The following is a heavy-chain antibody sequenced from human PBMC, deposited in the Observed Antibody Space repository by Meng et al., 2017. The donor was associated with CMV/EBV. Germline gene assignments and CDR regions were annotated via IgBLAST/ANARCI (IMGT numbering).Heavy chain of an antibody. CDR1: GGSISSGDYY. CDR3: ARVTSRVAGAFDY. Sequence: QLQLQESGPGLVKPSQTLSLTCTVSGGSISSGDYYWSCIRQPPVKGLEWIGYIYYSGSTYYHPSLKSRVTISVDTSKNQFSLKLSSVTAADTAVYYCARVTSRVAGAFDYWGQGTLVTVSS. V-gene: IGHV4-30-4*08. J-gene: IGHJ4*02. D-gene: IGHD1-14*01. CDR2: IYYSGST.